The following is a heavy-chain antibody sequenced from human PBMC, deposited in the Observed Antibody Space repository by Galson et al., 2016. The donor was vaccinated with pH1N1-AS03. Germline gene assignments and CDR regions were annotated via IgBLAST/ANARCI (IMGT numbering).Heavy chain of an antibody. D-gene: IGHD1-26*01. J-gene: IGHJ4*02. CDR2: INPSSGST. CDR1: GYTFSDYY. Sequence: SVKVSCKASGYTFSDYYMHWVRQAPGQELEWMGWINPSSGSTKYTQKFQGRVTMTRDTSISTAYMELSRLTSDDTAVYFCARGGGSSLDYGGQGTLVPVSS. V-gene: IGHV1-2*02. CDR3: ARGGGSSLDY.